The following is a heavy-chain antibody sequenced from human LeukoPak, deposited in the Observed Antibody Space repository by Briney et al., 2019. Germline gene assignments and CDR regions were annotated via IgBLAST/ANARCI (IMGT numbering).Heavy chain of an antibody. V-gene: IGHV4-59*08. J-gene: IGHJ4*02. D-gene: IGHD1-7*01. CDR2: IYYTGST. CDR1: GGSISSYY. CDR3: ARHVRVTGTTVFDY. Sequence: SETLSLTCTVSGGSISSYYWSWIRQPPGKRLEWIGYIYYTGSTNYNPSLKGRVTISIDTSKNQFSLKLNSVTAADTAVFYCARHVRVTGTTVFDYWGRGTLVTVSS.